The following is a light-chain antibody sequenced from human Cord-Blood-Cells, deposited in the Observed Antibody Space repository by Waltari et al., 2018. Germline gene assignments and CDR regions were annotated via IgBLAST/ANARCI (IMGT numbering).Light chain of an antibody. CDR3: QQRSNWPPWT. CDR1: QSVSSS. Sequence: EIVWTQSPATLSLSPGERTTLSSRASQSVSSSLAWYPPKPGQAPRPLIDDASNRATRIPARFSGSASATDFTLTISSLPPEDFAVYYCQQRSNWPPWTLGQGTKVEIK. CDR2: DAS. V-gene: IGKV3-11*01. J-gene: IGKJ1*01.